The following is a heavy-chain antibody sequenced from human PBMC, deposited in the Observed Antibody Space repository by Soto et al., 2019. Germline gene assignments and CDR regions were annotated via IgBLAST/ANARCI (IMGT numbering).Heavy chain of an antibody. D-gene: IGHD2-2*01. CDR2: IYYSGST. Sequence: SETLSLPGPVSGCSISSGGYYWSWIRQHPGKGLEWIGYIYYSGSTYYNPSLKSRVTISVDTSKNQFSLKLSSVTAADTAVYYCARVVVVPAAMGDRLREASPPGPPDYWGQGTLVTVSS. CDR1: GCSISSGGYY. CDR3: ARVVVVPAAMGDRLREASPPGPPDY. V-gene: IGHV4-31*03. J-gene: IGHJ4*02.